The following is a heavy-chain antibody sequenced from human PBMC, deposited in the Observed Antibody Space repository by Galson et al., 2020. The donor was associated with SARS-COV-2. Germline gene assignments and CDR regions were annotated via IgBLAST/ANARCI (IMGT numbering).Heavy chain of an antibody. V-gene: IGHV1-2*02. Sequence: GESLKISCKASGYTYIGYYMHWLRQAPGQRLEWMGWINPNSGDTHYAQNFRGRVTMTRDTAINTAYMDLSRLTSDDTALYYCARAPRSGIVMVPAAFDYWGQGTLVTVSS. CDR3: ARAPRSGIVMVPAAFDY. CDR2: INPNSGDT. CDR1: GYTYIGYY. D-gene: IGHD2-2*01. J-gene: IGHJ4*02.